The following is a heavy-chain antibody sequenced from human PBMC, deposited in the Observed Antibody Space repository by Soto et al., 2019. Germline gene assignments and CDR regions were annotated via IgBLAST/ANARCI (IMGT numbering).Heavy chain of an antibody. J-gene: IGHJ6*02. V-gene: IGHV3-23*01. CDR2: ISGSGRNT. D-gene: IGHD3-10*01. Sequence: EVQMLESGGGLVHPGGSLRLSCAASGFTFSNYAMNWVRQAPGKGLEWVSSISGSGRNTYYVDSVKGRLTISRDSSKSTLYLQMNSLRVEDTGVYYWAKDLNGSGSFTSYYHYGMDVWGQGTTVTVSS. CDR1: GFTFSNYA. CDR3: AKDLNGSGSFTSYYHYGMDV.